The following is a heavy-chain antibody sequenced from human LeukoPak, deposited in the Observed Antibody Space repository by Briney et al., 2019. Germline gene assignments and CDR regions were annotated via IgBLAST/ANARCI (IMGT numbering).Heavy chain of an antibody. CDR1: GFTFSDYN. D-gene: IGHD1-26*01. J-gene: IGHJ5*02. Sequence: GSLRLSCAASGFTFSDYNMRWIRQAPGKGLEWVSSISRSGSTKYYADSVKGRFTISRDNAKNSLFLQMNSLRAEDTAVYYCARDLGGSYSSENWFDPWGQGTLVTISS. CDR2: ISRSGSTK. CDR3: ARDLGGSYSSENWFDP. V-gene: IGHV3-11*01.